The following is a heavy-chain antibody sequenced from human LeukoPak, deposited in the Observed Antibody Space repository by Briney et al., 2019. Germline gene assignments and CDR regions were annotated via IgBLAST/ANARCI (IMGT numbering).Heavy chain of an antibody. Sequence: ASVKVSCKASGYTFTGYYMHWVRQAPGQGLEWMGWINPNSGNTGYAQKFQGRVTMTRNTSISTAYMELSSLRSEDTAVYYCARGLGYCSSTSCWGQGTLVTVSS. V-gene: IGHV1-8*02. CDR1: GYTFTGYY. CDR3: ARGLGYCSSTSC. CDR2: INPNSGNT. D-gene: IGHD2-2*01. J-gene: IGHJ4*02.